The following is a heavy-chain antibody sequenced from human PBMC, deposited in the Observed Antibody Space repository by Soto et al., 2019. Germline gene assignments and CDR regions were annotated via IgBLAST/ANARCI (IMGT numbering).Heavy chain of an antibody. J-gene: IGHJ4*02. Sequence: GGSLRLSCAASGFTFSNAWMSWVRQAPGKGLEWVGRIKTKTDSETTDYAAPVKGRFTISRDDSKNTLFLQMNSLKTEDTAVYYCTTGFGDYWGQGTLVTVSS. D-gene: IGHD3-10*01. CDR1: GFTFSNAW. V-gene: IGHV3-15*01. CDR3: TTGFGDY. CDR2: IKTKTDSETT.